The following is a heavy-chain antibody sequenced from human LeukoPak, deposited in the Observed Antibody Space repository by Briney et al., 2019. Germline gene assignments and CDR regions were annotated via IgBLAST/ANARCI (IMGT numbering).Heavy chain of an antibody. CDR2: IKQDGSDK. V-gene: IGHV3-7*04. D-gene: IGHD1-26*01. CDR3: ARESGFVADY. CDR1: GFTFSNFW. Sequence: GGSVRLSCAASGFTFSNFWMNWARQAPGKGLEWVANIKQDGSDKYYVDSVKGRFTISRDNAENSLYLQMNSLRAEDTAVYYCARESGFVADYWGQGTLVTVSS. J-gene: IGHJ4*02.